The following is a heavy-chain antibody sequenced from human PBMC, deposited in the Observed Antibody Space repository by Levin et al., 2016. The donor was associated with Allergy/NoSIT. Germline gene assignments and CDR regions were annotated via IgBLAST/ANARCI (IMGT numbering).Heavy chain of an antibody. J-gene: IGHJ4*01. D-gene: IGHD3-10*01. Sequence: LSLTCAASGFTFNNYGMHWVRQAPGKGLEWVAVIWSDGTIKYYADSLKGRFTISRDNSKNTLYLHVSSLRGEDTAVYYCARDDRRYYGSASYPFDHWGQGTQVTVSS. CDR1: GFTFNNYG. V-gene: IGHV3-33*08. CDR3: ARDDRRYYGSASYPFDH. CDR2: IWSDGTIK.